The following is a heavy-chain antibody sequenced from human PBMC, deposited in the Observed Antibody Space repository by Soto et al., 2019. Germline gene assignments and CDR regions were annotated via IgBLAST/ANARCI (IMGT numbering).Heavy chain of an antibody. Sequence: SETLSLTCTVSGGSISSYYWTWIRQPAGKGLEWIGRIYSSGSTKYNPSLQSRVTMSLDTSKNQFSLRLTSVTAADTAVYYCARGQRFSDWFDPWGQGTLVPVSS. V-gene: IGHV4-4*07. CDR2: IYSSGST. J-gene: IGHJ5*02. CDR1: GGSISSYY. CDR3: ARGQRFSDWFDP. D-gene: IGHD3-3*01.